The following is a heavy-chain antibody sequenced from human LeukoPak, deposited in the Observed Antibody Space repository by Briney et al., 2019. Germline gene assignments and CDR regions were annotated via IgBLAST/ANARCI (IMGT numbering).Heavy chain of an antibody. CDR2: INTNTGNP. J-gene: IGHJ5*02. V-gene: IGHV7-4-1*02. CDR3: ARVLAPSSSWYGVWFDP. CDR1: GYIFTSYA. D-gene: IGHD6-13*01. Sequence: ASVKVSCKASGYIFTSYAMNWVRQAPGQGLEWMGWINTNTGNPTYAQGFTGRFVFSLDTSVSTAYLQISSLKAEDTAVYYCARVLAPSSSWYGVWFDPWGQGTLVTVSS.